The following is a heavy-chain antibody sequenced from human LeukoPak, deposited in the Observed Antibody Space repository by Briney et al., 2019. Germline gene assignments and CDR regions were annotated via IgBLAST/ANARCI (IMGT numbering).Heavy chain of an antibody. CDR2: ISWNSASI. CDR1: GFTFHHYA. Sequence: PGRSLRLSCAASGFTFHHYAIHWVRQVPGKGLEWVSGISWNSASIGYADSVKGRFTISRDNAENSVYLQMNSLRAEDTAFYYCAKDKAPLYSGYDWDLDFWGQGTLVTVSS. V-gene: IGHV3-9*01. D-gene: IGHD5-12*01. J-gene: IGHJ4*02. CDR3: AKDKAPLYSGYDWDLDF.